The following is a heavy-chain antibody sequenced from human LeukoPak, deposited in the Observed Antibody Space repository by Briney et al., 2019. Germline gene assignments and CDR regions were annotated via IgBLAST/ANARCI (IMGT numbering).Heavy chain of an antibody. V-gene: IGHV1-2*02. J-gene: IGHJ3*02. CDR2: INPNSGGT. D-gene: IGHD1-1*01. CDR3: ARVASTTRRHDAFDI. Sequence: ASVKVSCKASGYTFTGYYMHWVRQAPGQGLEWMGWINPNSGGTNYAQKFQGRVTLTRDTSTSTAYMELSRLRSDDTAVYYCARVASTTRRHDAFDIWGQGTMVTISS. CDR1: GYTFTGYY.